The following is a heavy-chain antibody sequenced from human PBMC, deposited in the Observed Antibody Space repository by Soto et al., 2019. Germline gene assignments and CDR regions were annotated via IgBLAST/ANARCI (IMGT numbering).Heavy chain of an antibody. J-gene: IGHJ6*02. CDR3: AREAPIVATIHYYYYGMDV. CDR1: GFTFSSYG. V-gene: IGHV3-33*01. Sequence: QVQLVESGGGVVQPGRSLRLSCAASGFTFSSYGMHWVRQAPGKGLEWVAVIWYDGSNKYYADSVKGRFTISRDNSKNXLXXQMNSLRAEDTAVYYCAREAPIVATIHYYYYGMDVWGQGTTVTVSS. CDR2: IWYDGSNK. D-gene: IGHD5-12*01.